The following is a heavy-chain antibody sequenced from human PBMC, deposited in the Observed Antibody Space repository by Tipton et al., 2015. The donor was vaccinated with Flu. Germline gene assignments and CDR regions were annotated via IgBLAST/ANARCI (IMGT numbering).Heavy chain of an antibody. J-gene: IGHJ2*01. V-gene: IGHV3-9*01. CDR3: AKDAGGDFTHWYFDL. CDR2: ISWNSGSI. D-gene: IGHD2-21*02. CDR1: GFTFDDYA. Sequence: SLRLSCAASGFTFDDYAMHWVRQAPGKGLEWVSGISWNSGSIGYADSVKGRFTISRDNAKNSLYLQMNSLRAEDTALYYCAKDAGGDFTHWYFDLWGRGPLVTVSS.